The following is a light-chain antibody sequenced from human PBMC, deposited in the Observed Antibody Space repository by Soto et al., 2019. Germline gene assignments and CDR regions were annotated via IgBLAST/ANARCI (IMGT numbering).Light chain of an antibody. V-gene: IGLV1-40*01. CDR3: QSYDTSLSGWV. CDR2: ANN. CDR1: SSNIGARYD. J-gene: IGLJ3*02. Sequence: QSVLTQPPSVSGAPGQWVTISFTGSSSNIGARYDVHWYQHLPGAAPKLLIYANNNRPSGVPDRFSGSKSGTSASLAITGLHAEDEADYYCQSYDTSLSGWVFGGGTKLTVL.